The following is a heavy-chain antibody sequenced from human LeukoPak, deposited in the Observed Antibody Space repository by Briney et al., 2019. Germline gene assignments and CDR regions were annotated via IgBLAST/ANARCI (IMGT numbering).Heavy chain of an antibody. CDR3: ARDRDSNSPLANWFDP. CDR1: GGSISSYY. D-gene: IGHD4-11*01. V-gene: IGHV4-4*07. Sequence: PSETLSLTCTVSGGSISSYYWSWIRQPAGKGLEWIGRIYTSGSTNYNPSLKSRVTMSVDTSKNQFPLKLSSVTAADTAVYYCARDRDSNSPLANWFDPWGQGTLVTVSS. CDR2: IYTSGST. J-gene: IGHJ5*02.